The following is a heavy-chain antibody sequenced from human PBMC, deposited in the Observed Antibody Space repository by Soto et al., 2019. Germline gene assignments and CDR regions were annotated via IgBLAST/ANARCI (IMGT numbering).Heavy chain of an antibody. Sequence: QVQLVQSGAEVKKPGSSVKVSCEASGGTFSGHAISWVRQAPGQGPEWMGGLIPLFGTTQHAQNFQGRLTITADKSTSTAYMELTSLRFDDTAIYYCARGPNWGYRFDSWGQGTLDTVSS. V-gene: IGHV1-69*06. J-gene: IGHJ4*02. D-gene: IGHD7-27*01. CDR3: ARGPNWGYRFDS. CDR2: LIPLFGTT. CDR1: GGTFSGHA.